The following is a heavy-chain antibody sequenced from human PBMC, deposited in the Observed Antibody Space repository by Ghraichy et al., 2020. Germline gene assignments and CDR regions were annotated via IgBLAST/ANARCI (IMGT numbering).Heavy chain of an antibody. CDR3: AKDRVPAAILSYYYYYGMDV. CDR2: IRYDGSNK. D-gene: IGHD2-2*01. J-gene: IGHJ6*02. CDR1: GFTFSSYG. Sequence: GGSLRLSCAASGFTFSSYGMHWVRQAPGKGLEWVAFIRYDGSNKYYADSVKGRFTISRDNSKNTLYLQMNSLRAEDTAVYYCAKDRVPAAILSYYYYYGMDVWGQGTTVTVSS. V-gene: IGHV3-30*02.